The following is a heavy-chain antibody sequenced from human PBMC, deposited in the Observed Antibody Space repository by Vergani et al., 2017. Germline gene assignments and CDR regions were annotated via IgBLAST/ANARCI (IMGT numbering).Heavy chain of an antibody. Sequence: EVQLVESGGGLVQPGRSLRLSCAASGFTFDDYAMHWVRQAPGKGLEWVSGISWNSGSIGYADSVKGRFTISRDNAKNSLYLQMNSLRAEDTALYYCAKNGDYVFRCAFDIWGQGTMVTVSS. CDR2: ISWNSGSI. CDR1: GFTFDDYA. CDR3: AKNGDYVFRCAFDI. J-gene: IGHJ3*02. D-gene: IGHD4-17*01. V-gene: IGHV3-9*01.